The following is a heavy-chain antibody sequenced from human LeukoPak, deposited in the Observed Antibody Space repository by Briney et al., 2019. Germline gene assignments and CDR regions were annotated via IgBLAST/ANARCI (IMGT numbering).Heavy chain of an antibody. CDR2: VYDSGGT. J-gene: IGHJ6*03. Sequence: PSETLSLTCTVSGGSISSCSYYWGWIRQPPGKGLEWIGSVYDSGGTYYNPSLNRRATISVDTTKNQFSLMLSSVTAADTAVYNCARSPYSSSWSPHYYYYYYMDVWGKGTTVTVSS. CDR1: GGSISSCSYY. V-gene: IGHV4-39*01. CDR3: ARSPYSSSWSPHYYYYYYMDV. D-gene: IGHD6-13*01.